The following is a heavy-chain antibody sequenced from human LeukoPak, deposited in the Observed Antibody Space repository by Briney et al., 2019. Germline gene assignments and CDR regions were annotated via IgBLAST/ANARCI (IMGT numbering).Heavy chain of an antibody. CDR2: IIPILGIA. Sequence: GASVKVSCKASGGTFSSYAISWVRQAHGQGLEWMGRIIPILGIANYAQKFQGRVTITADKSTSTAYMELSSLRSEATAVYYCARESIAAAGPDWFVPWGQGTLGTVSS. J-gene: IGHJ5*02. V-gene: IGHV1-69*04. CDR1: GGTFSSYA. CDR3: ARESIAAAGPDWFVP. D-gene: IGHD6-6*01.